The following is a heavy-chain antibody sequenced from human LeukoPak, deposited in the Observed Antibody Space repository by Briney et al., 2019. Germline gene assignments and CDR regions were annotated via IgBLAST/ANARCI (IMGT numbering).Heavy chain of an antibody. J-gene: IGHJ2*01. CDR3: AKANWGSGYFDL. Sequence: GGSLRLSCAASGFTFSSYAMSWVRQAPGKGLEWVSAISGSGGSTYYADSVKGRFTISRDNSKNTLYLQMNSLRAEDTAVYYWAKANWGSGYFDLWGRGTLVTVSS. CDR1: GFTFSSYA. CDR2: ISGSGGST. V-gene: IGHV3-23*01. D-gene: IGHD7-27*01.